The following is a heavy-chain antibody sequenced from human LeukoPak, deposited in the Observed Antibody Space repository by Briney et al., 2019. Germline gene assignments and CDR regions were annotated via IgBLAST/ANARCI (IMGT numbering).Heavy chain of an antibody. CDR3: ASKLRYFDWNPVDY. J-gene: IGHJ4*02. D-gene: IGHD3-9*01. CDR2: ISSSSSYI. Sequence: PGGSLRLSCAASGFTFSSYSMNWVRQAPGKGLEWVSSISSSSSYIYYADSVKGRFTISRDNAKNSLYLQMNSLRAEDTAVYYCASKLRYFDWNPVDYWGQGTLVTVSS. V-gene: IGHV3-21*01. CDR1: GFTFSSYS.